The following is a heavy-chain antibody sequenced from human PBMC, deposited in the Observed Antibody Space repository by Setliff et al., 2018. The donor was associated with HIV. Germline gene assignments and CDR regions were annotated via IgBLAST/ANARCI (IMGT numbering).Heavy chain of an antibody. CDR3: ARGLPTTGPDF. J-gene: IGHJ4*02. CDR1: GGPISSYY. D-gene: IGHD2-8*01. Sequence: SETLSLTCTVSGGPISSYYWIWMRQPPGKGLEWIGYIYYTGSTNCNPSLKSRVTISVDTSKNQFSLKLRSVTAADTAVYYCARGLPTTGPDFWGQGTLVTVSS. V-gene: IGHV4-59*01. CDR2: IYYTGST.